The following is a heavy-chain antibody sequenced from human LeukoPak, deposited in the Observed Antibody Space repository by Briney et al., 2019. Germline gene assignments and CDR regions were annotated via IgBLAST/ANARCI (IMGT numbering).Heavy chain of an antibody. V-gene: IGHV3-21*01. CDR1: GLTFSSYS. D-gene: IGHD1-26*01. J-gene: IGHJ4*02. CDR2: ISSSSSYI. CDR3: ARDRSEWEPLDY. Sequence: GGSLRLSCAASGLTFSSYSMNWVRQAPGKGLEWVSSISSSSSYIYYADSVKGRFTISRDNAKNSLYLQMNSLRAEDTAVYYCARDRSEWEPLDYWGQGTLVTVSS.